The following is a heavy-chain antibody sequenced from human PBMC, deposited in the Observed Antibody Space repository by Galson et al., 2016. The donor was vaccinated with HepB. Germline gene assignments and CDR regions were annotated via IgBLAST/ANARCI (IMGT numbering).Heavy chain of an antibody. CDR2: INRGGDTM. CDR1: GLNFSEYG. D-gene: IGHD3-10*01. CDR3: VGRFDY. V-gene: IGHV3-48*03. J-gene: IGHJ4*02. Sequence: SLRLSCAASGLNFSEYGMNWVRQAPGKGLEWVSSINRGGDTMFYEDSVEGRFTIFRDNDKNSLYLQMDSLRVEDTAVYYCVGRFDYWGQGTLVTVSS.